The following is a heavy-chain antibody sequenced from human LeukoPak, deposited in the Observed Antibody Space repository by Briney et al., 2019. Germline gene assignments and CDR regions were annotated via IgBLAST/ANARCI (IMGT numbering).Heavy chain of an antibody. CDR2: INHSGST. Sequence: PSETLSLTCAVYGGSFSGYYWSWIRQPPGKGLEWIGEINHSGSTNYNPSLKSRVTISVDTSKNQFSLKLSSVTAADTAVYYCARVRRNYYGSGSYVDIWGQGTMVTVSS. J-gene: IGHJ3*02. V-gene: IGHV4-34*01. CDR1: GGSFSGYY. CDR3: ARVRRNYYGSGSYVDI. D-gene: IGHD3-10*01.